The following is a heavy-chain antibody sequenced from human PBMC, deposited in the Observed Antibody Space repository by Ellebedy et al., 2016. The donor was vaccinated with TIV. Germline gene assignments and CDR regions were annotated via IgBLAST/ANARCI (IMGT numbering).Heavy chain of an antibody. CDR3: ARASPPLTGTTVDY. D-gene: IGHD1-7*01. CDR1: GYTFTSYD. Sequence: ASVKVSXKASGYTFTSYDINWVRQATGQGLEWMGWMNPNSGNTGYAQKFQGRVTVTRNTSISTAYMELSSLRSEDTAVYYCARASPPLTGTTVDYWGQGTLVTVSS. J-gene: IGHJ4*02. CDR2: MNPNSGNT. V-gene: IGHV1-8*01.